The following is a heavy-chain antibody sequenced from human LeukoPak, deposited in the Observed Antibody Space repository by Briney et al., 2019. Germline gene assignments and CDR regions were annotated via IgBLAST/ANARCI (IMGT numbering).Heavy chain of an antibody. CDR2: INPNSGGT. V-gene: IGHV1-2*02. CDR3: ARKVGSPIMGIGY. Sequence: ASVKVSCKASGYTFTGYYMHWVRQAPGQGLEWMGWINPNSGGTNYAQKFQGRVTMTRDTSISTAYMELSRLRSDDTAVYYCARKVGSPIMGIGYWGQGTQVTVSS. D-gene: IGHD3-16*01. CDR1: GYTFTGYY. J-gene: IGHJ4*02.